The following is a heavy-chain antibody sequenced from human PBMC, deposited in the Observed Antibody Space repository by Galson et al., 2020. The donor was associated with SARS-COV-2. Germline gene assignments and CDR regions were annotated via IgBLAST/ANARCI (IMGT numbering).Heavy chain of an antibody. J-gene: IGHJ6*03. CDR1: GFTFSSYG. V-gene: IGHV3-30*02. CDR2: IRYDGSNK. CDR3: VGETFWSGFYLNDDAMDV. Sequence: GESLKISCAASGFTFSSYGMHWVRQAPGKGLEWVAFIRYDGSNKYYADSVKGRFSISKDNSKNTLYLQMNSLRAEDTAVYYCVGETFWSGFYLNDDAMDVWGKGTTVTVSS. D-gene: IGHD3-3*01.